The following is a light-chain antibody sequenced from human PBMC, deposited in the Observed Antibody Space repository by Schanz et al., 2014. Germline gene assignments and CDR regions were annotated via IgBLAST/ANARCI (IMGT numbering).Light chain of an antibody. J-gene: IGKJ5*01. CDR3: QQYNNWPLT. V-gene: IGKV3D-15*01. CDR1: QSVNSN. CDR2: GAS. Sequence: EIVMTQSPATLSVSPGERATLSCRASQSVNSNLAWYQQQPGQAPRLLIYGASTRATGIPARFSGSGSGTEFTLTISSLQSEDFAVYYCQQYNNWPLTFGQGIRLEIK.